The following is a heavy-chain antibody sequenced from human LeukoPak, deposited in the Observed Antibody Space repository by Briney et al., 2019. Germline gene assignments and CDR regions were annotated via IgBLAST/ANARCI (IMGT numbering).Heavy chain of an antibody. Sequence: GGSLRLSCAASGFSVSSNYMSWVRQASGKGLEWVSVIFSGGSTNYADSVKGRFTISRDNSKNTLYLQMNTLRVEDTAVYFCAGRYSSGWYVNWGQGTLVTVSA. J-gene: IGHJ4*02. CDR1: GFSVSSNY. CDR2: IFSGGST. D-gene: IGHD6-19*01. CDR3: AGRYSSGWYVN. V-gene: IGHV3-66*01.